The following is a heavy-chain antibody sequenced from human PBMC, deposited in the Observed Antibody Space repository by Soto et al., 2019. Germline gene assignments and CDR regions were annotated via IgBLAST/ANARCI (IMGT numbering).Heavy chain of an antibody. CDR2: ISSSGGST. CDR3: IRPAPRGRHYFYFGMDV. D-gene: IGHD3-10*01. V-gene: IGHV3-23*01. Sequence: EVQLLESGGGLVQPGGSLRLSCAASGFTFSSYAMSWVRQAPGKGLEWVSGISSSGGSTYYADSVKGRFTISRDNSKNPFFLRNKKPEGEDTAGYYFIRPAPRGRHYFYFGMDVWGQGTTVTVSS. CDR1: GFTFSSYA. J-gene: IGHJ6*02.